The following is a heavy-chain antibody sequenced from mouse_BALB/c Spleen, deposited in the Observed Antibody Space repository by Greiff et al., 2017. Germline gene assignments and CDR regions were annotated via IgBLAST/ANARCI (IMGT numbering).Heavy chain of an antibody. CDR3: ARGATAMDY. Sequence: VKLMESGAELARPGASVKLSCKASGYTFTDYYINWVKQRTGQGLEWIGEIYPGSGNTYYNEKFKGKATLTADKSSSTAYMQLSSLTSEDSAVYFCARGATAMDYWGQGTSVTVSS. CDR1: GYTFTDYY. CDR2: IYPGSGNT. V-gene: IGHV1-77*01. D-gene: IGHD3-1*01. J-gene: IGHJ4*01.